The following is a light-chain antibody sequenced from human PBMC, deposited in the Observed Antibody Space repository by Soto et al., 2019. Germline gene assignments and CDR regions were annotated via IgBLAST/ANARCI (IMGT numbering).Light chain of an antibody. J-gene: IGLJ1*01. Sequence: QSVLTQSPSVSGAPGQRVTISCTGSSSNIGAGYDVHWYQELPGTAPKLLIYRDSNRPSGVPDRFSGSKSGTSASLAITGLQAEDEADYYCQSYDSSLSGYVFGTGTKVTVL. CDR2: RDS. CDR3: QSYDSSLSGYV. V-gene: IGLV1-40*01. CDR1: SSNIGAGYD.